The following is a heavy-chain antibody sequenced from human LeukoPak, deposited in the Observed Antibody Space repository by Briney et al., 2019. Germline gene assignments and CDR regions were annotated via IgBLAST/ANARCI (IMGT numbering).Heavy chain of an antibody. V-gene: IGHV1-18*04. CDR2: ISGYDGYT. J-gene: IGHJ6*03. CDR1: GYTFTNYG. CDR3: ARVWSGRLGPNLHYYYYYMDV. Sequence: ASVKVSCKASGYTFTNYGITWVRQAPGHPLEWMEWISGYDGYTNSAQKFQVRVTMTTDTSTTTASMELRRLSSDDTAVYYCARVWSGRLGPNLHYYYYYMDVWGIGTTVTVSS. D-gene: IGHD3-10*01.